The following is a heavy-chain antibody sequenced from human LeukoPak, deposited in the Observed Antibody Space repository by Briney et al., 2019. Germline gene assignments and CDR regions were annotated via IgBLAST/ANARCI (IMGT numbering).Heavy chain of an antibody. V-gene: IGHV4-31*11. D-gene: IGHD3-3*01. J-gene: IGHJ4*02. CDR2: IYYSGST. CDR3: ARGARNYDFWSGYYLLDY. Sequence: SETLSLACAVSGGSISSGGYSWSWIRQHPGKGLEWIGYIYYSGSTYYNPSLKSRVTISVDTSKNQFSLKLSSVTAADTAVYYCARGARNYDFWSGYYLLDYWGQGTLVTVSS. CDR1: GGSISSGGYS.